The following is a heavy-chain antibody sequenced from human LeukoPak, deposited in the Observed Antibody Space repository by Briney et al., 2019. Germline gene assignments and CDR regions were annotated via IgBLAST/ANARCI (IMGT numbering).Heavy chain of an antibody. J-gene: IGHJ4*02. V-gene: IGHV3-23*01. CDR3: AKDKGGANDY. Sequence: PGGTLRLSCAASGFTFSSYGMSWVRQAPGKGLGWVSTISSRGGSTDYADSGNGRFTNSKNNSKNTLYLQMNSLRDQDTGLYYCAKDKGGANDYWGQGTLVTVSS. CDR1: GFTFSSYG. CDR2: ISSRGGST. D-gene: IGHD3-16*01.